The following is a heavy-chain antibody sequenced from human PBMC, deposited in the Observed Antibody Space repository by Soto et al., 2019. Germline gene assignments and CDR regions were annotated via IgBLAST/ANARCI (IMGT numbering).Heavy chain of an antibody. CDR3: GRSNYFDY. CDR2: IYYSGST. J-gene: IGHJ4*02. Sequence: AETLSLTCTVSGGSISSYYWSWIRQPPGKGLEWIGYIYYSGSTNYHPSLKSRVTISVDTSKNQFSLKLSSVTAADTAVYYCGRSNYFDYWGQGTLVTVSS. V-gene: IGHV4-59*01. CDR1: GGSISSYY.